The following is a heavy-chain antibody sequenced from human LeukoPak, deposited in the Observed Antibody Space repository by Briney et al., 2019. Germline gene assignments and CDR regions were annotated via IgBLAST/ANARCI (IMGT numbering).Heavy chain of an antibody. CDR2: ISSSSSYI. D-gene: IGHD5-24*01. CDR1: GFTFSSYS. CDR3: SKARRDGFNLGDY. V-gene: IGHV3-21*01. J-gene: IGHJ4*02. Sequence: PGGSLRLSCAASGFTFSSYSMNWVRQAPGKGLEWVSSISSSSSYIYYADSVKGRFTISRDNAKNSLYLQMNSLRAEDTARYYCSKARRDGFNLGDYWGQGTLVTVSS.